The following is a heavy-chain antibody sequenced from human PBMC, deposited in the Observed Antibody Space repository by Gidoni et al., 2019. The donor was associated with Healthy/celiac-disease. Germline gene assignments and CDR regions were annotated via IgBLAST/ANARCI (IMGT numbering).Heavy chain of an antibody. Sequence: QVQLVESGGGVVQPGRSLRLSCAASEFTFSSYSMHWVRQAPGKGLEWVAVISYDGSNKYYADSVKGRFTIARDNSKNTLYLQMNSLRAEDTAVYYCARDPRPQPHEGDWFDPWGQGTLVTVSS. J-gene: IGHJ5*02. CDR1: EFTFSSYS. V-gene: IGHV3-30-3*01. D-gene: IGHD2-2*01. CDR3: ARDPRPQPHEGDWFDP. CDR2: ISYDGSNK.